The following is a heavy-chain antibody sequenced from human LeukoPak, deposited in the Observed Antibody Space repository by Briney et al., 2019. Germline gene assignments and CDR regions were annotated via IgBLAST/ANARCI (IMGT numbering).Heavy chain of an antibody. J-gene: IGHJ4*02. V-gene: IGHV3-7*01. CDR3: ARGGRGPFDY. Sequence: GGSLRLSCAASGFTFSDYWMSWVRQAPGKGLEWVANMNQDGSEKYYVDSMKGRFTISRGSAKNSLYLQMNSLRAEDTAVYYCARGGRGPFDYWGQGTLVTVSS. CDR2: MNQDGSEK. D-gene: IGHD1-1*01. CDR1: GFTFSDYW.